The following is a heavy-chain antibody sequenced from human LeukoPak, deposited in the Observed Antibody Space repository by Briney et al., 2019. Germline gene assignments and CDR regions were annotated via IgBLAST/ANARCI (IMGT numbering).Heavy chain of an antibody. CDR2: IYYSGST. D-gene: IGHD2-15*01. CDR3: ARHPFATPFDY. Sequence: SETLSLTCTVSGGSISSYYWSWIRQPAGKGLEWIGYIYYSGSTNYNPSLKSRVTMSLDTSKNQVSLRLSSVTAADTAVYYCARHPFATPFDYWGRGTLLTVSS. CDR1: GGSISSYY. J-gene: IGHJ4*02. V-gene: IGHV4-59*08.